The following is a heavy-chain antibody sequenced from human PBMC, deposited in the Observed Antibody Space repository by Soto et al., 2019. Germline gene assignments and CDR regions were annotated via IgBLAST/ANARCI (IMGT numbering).Heavy chain of an antibody. Sequence: PGGSLRLSCAASGFTFISYAMSWVRQAPVKGLEWVSAISGSGGSTYYADSVKGRFTISRDNSKKTLYLQMNSLRAEDTAVYYCAKVRTLTGAGTGRVDYSGQGTLVTVSS. CDR2: ISGSGGST. CDR3: AKVRTLTGAGTGRVDY. V-gene: IGHV3-23*01. CDR1: GFTFISYA. D-gene: IGHD6-19*01. J-gene: IGHJ4*02.